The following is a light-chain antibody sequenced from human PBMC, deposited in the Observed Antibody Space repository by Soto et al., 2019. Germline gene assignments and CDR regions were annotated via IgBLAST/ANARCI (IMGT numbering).Light chain of an antibody. CDR1: RSDVGSYNF. Sequence: QSALTQPASVSGSPGQSITISCTRTRSDVGSYNFVSWYQQHPGKAPKVMIYEVTKRPSGVSSRFSGSKSGNTASLTISGLQSDDEADYYCCADAGSSTYVFGTGTKLTVL. CDR2: EVT. CDR3: CADAGSSTYV. J-gene: IGLJ1*01. V-gene: IGLV2-23*02.